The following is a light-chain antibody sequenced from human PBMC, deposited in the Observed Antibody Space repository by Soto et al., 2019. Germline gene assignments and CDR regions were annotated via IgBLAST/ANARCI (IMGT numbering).Light chain of an antibody. CDR2: DAS. CDR1: QSISNW. J-gene: IGKJ1*01. V-gene: IGKV1-5*01. Sequence: DIRITLSPATLPASVGDRVIITCRASQSISNWLAWYQQKPGKAPNLLIYDASSLQSGVPSRFSGSGFGTEFTLTISSLQPGDFATYYCQQYSSRSTFGQGTNVDI. CDR3: QQYSSRST.